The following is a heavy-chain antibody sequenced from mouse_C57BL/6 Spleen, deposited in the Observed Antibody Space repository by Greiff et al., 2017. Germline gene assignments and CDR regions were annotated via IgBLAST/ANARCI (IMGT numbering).Heavy chain of an antibody. CDR1: GFSLTSYG. CDR2: IWSGGST. V-gene: IGHV2-2*01. J-gene: IGHJ4*01. D-gene: IGHD2-3*01. CDR3: ARNGWGGSWAMDY. Sequence: VKLMESGPGLVQPSQSLSITCTVSGFSLTSYGVHWVRQSPGKGLEWMGVIWSGGSTDYNAAFISRLSISKDNSKSQVFFKMNSLQADDTAIYYCARNGWGGSWAMDYWGKGTSVTVSS.